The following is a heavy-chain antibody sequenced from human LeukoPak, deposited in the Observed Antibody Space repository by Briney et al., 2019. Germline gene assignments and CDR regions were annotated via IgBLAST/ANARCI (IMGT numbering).Heavy chain of an antibody. Sequence: SETLSLTCTVSGGSISSSSYYWGWIRQPPGKGLEWIGSIYYSGSTYYNPSLKSRVTISVDTSKNQFSLKLSSVTAADTAVYYCAGSYCSGGSCYSSWYFDLWGRGTLVTVSS. D-gene: IGHD2-15*01. J-gene: IGHJ2*01. CDR3: AGSYCSGGSCYSSWYFDL. CDR1: GGSISSSSYY. CDR2: IYYSGST. V-gene: IGHV4-39*01.